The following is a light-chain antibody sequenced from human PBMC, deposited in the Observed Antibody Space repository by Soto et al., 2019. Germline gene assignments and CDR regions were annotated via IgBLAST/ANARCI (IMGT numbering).Light chain of an antibody. J-gene: IGLJ3*02. CDR3: QAYDSGLSGSV. V-gene: IGLV1-40*01. Sequence: QSVLTQPPSVSGAPGQRVTISCTGTSSNIGAGYDVNWYQHLPGAAPKLLIYTNGNRPSGVPDRFSDSKFGTSASLAITGLQAEDEADYYCQAYDSGLSGSVFGGGTKLTVL. CDR2: TNG. CDR1: SSNIGAGYD.